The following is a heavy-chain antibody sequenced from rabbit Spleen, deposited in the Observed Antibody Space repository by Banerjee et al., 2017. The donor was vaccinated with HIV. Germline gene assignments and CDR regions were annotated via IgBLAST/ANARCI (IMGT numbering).Heavy chain of an antibody. J-gene: IGHJ4*01. V-gene: IGHV1S45*01. CDR2: IYTGSGST. CDR1: GFSFSSSHY. CDR3: TRYDNSAWSGDL. Sequence: QEQLVESGGGLVQPEGSLTLTCTASGFSFSSSHYMCWVRQAPGKGLEWIGCIYTGSGSTYYASWAKGRFTISKTSSTTVTLQMTSLTAADTATYFCTRYDNSAWSGDLWGPGTLVTVS. D-gene: IGHD4-1*01.